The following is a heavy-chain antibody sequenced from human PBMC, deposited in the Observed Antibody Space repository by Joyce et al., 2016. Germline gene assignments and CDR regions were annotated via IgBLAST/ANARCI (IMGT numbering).Heavy chain of an antibody. CDR2: INHNGST. CDR1: GASFSHYY. J-gene: IGHJ5*02. V-gene: IGHV4-34*01. D-gene: IGHD3-22*01. Sequence: QVHLQQSGAGLLKPSETLSLTCAVYGASFSHYYGSWIRQAPGKGLVWIGEINHNGSTTYNPSLNSRVTISADTSKSQFSLKLNAVTAADTAVYYCARGRPGDYYDAVNWFDPWGQGILVTVSS. CDR3: ARGRPGDYYDAVNWFDP.